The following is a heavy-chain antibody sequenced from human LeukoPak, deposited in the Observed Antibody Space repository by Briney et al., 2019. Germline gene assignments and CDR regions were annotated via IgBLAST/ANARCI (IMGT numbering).Heavy chain of an antibody. J-gene: IGHJ4*02. D-gene: IGHD2-15*01. Sequence: GGSLRLSCAASGLTFSNYAMNWVRQASGKGLEWVSGITDSGRKTYYADSVKGRFSISRDNSKNTVYLQMSDLRAEDTAVYYCAKDRLRGSGGYIGGDYWGQGTLIAVSS. CDR3: AKDRLRGSGGYIGGDY. CDR2: ITDSGRKT. V-gene: IGHV3-23*01. CDR1: GLTFSNYA.